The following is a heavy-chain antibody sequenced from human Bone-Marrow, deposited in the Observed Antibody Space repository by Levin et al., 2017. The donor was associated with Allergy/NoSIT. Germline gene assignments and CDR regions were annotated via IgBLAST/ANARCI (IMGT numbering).Heavy chain of an antibody. CDR1: GFTFSSYG. CDR3: AKNEKQWLVD. D-gene: IGHD6-19*01. J-gene: IGHJ4*02. CDR2: ISYDGSNK. V-gene: IGHV3-30*18. Sequence: GESLKISCAASGFTFSSYGMHWVRQAPGKGLEWVAVISYDGSNKYYADSVKGRFTISRDNSKNTLYLQMNSLRAEDTAVYYCAKNEKQWLVDWGQGTLVTVSS.